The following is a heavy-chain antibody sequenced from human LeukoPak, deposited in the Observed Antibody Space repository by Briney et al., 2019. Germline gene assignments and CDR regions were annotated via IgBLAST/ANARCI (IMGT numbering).Heavy chain of an antibody. J-gene: IGHJ5*01. CDR1: GFSFSSYA. D-gene: IGHD2-2*01. V-gene: IGHV3-23*01. CDR2: IIGSGGNT. CDR3: AKGGQYQPPCLFDS. Sequence: GGSLRLSCAASGFSFSSYAMNWVRQAPGKGLEWVSGIIGSGGNTYYADSVKGRFTISRDNSKNTLYLQMNSLRAEDTAVYYCAKGGQYQPPCLFDSWGQGTLVTVSS.